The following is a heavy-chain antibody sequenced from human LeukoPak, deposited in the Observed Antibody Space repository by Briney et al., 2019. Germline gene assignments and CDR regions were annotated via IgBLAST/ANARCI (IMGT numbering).Heavy chain of an antibody. CDR1: GGSISSSRYY. V-gene: IGHV4-39*07. CDR3: ARGHYYDSRGYYYYMDV. J-gene: IGHJ6*03. Sequence: SETLSLTCTVSGGSISSSRYYWGWIRQPPGKGLEWIGEIYHSGSTNYNPSLKSRVTISVDKSKNQFSLKLSSVTAADTAVYYCARGHYYDSRGYYYYMDVWGKGTTVTVSS. D-gene: IGHD3-22*01. CDR2: IYHSGST.